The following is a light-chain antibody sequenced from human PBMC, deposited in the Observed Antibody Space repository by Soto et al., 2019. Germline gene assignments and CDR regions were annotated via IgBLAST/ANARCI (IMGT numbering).Light chain of an antibody. CDR3: QQFNTKPRT. V-gene: IGKV1-13*02. Sequence: IQLTQSPSTLSASVGDRVTITCRASQGIGTALAWYHQRPGHSPDLLVYDASTLHSGVPSRFSGSGSETDFNLTISGLQPEDFVHYYCQQFNTKPRTFGGGTRVEIK. CDR2: DAS. J-gene: IGKJ4*01. CDR1: QGIGTA.